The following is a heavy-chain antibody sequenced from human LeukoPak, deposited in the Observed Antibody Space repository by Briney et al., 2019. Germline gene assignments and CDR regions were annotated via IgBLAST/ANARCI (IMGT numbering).Heavy chain of an antibody. Sequence: GGSLRLSCAASGFSVSNFYMSWVRQAPGKGLEWVSVIYSGGETFHANSVKGRFTLSRGTSKNTLYLQMNSLRAEDTAVYYCTRDPDAWGQGTLVTVSS. CDR1: GFSVSNFY. V-gene: IGHV3-66*01. CDR2: IYSGGET. J-gene: IGHJ5*02. CDR3: TRDPDA.